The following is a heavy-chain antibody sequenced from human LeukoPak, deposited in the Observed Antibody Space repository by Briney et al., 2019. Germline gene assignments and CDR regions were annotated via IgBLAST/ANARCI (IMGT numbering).Heavy chain of an antibody. CDR2: ISAYNGNT. Sequence: ASVKVSCKASGGTFSSYAISWVRQAPGQGLEWMGWISAYNGNTNYAQKLQGRVTMTTDTSTSTAYMELSRLRSDDTAVYYCASDLRGSSWYEDAFDIWGQGTMVTVSS. CDR1: GGTFSSYA. V-gene: IGHV1-18*01. CDR3: ASDLRGSSWYEDAFDI. J-gene: IGHJ3*02. D-gene: IGHD6-13*01.